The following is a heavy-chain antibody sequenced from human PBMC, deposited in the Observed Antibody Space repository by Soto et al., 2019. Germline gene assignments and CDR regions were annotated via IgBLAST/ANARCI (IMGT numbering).Heavy chain of an antibody. D-gene: IGHD4-4*01. CDR2: INPSGGST. V-gene: IGHV1-46*01. J-gene: IGHJ1*01. CDR1: GYTFINYY. CDR3: ARAEGYTNYRFQY. Sequence: ASVKVSCKASGYTFINYYIHWVRQAPGQGLQWMGIINPSGGSTDYAQRFQGRVTMTRDTSTSTVYMELSSLRSDDTALYYCARAEGYTNYRFQYWGQGTLVTVSS.